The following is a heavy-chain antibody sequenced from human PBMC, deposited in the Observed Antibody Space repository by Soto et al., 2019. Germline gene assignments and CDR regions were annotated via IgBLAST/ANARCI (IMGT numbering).Heavy chain of an antibody. J-gene: IGHJ4*02. CDR3: ATNYYDLGTYSFY. CDR1: GGTFNTHT. D-gene: IGHD3-10*01. CDR2: LIPILGLV. Sequence: SVKVSCKTSGGTFNTHTVTWVRQAPGQGLEWMGRLIPILGLVNYAEKFQGRVTITADRSRETIYMEVNRLRSEDMAVYYCATNYYDLGTYSFYWGQGTQVTVSS. V-gene: IGHV1-69*02.